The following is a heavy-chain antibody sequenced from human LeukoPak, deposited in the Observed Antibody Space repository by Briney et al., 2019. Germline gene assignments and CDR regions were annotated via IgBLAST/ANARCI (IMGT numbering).Heavy chain of an antibody. J-gene: IGHJ4*02. CDR2: ICENDGTT. CDR1: GFTFRSHA. D-gene: IGHD2-21*01. Sequence: GGSLRLSCVGSGFTFRSHAMSWVRQAPEKGLEFVSGICENDGTTYYADSVKGRFSISRDNSKNTLYLQMDSLRGEDTAVYYCAKDFRIGYSAHFDYWGQGALVTVSS. CDR3: AKDFRIGYSAHFDY. V-gene: IGHV3-23*01.